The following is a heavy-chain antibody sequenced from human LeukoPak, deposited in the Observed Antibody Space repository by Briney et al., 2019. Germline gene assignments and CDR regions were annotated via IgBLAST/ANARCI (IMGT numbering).Heavy chain of an antibody. J-gene: IGHJ5*02. CDR3: ASGYYGSGSYLTP. D-gene: IGHD3-10*01. CDR2: MSGDGRST. V-gene: IGHV3-74*01. Sequence: PGGSLRLSCAASGFTFNSYWMHWVRHAPGKGLVWVSRMSGDGRSTSYADSVKGRFTISRDNAKNTLYLQMDSLRGEDTAVYDCASGYYGSGSYLTPWGQGTLVTVSS. CDR1: GFTFNSYW.